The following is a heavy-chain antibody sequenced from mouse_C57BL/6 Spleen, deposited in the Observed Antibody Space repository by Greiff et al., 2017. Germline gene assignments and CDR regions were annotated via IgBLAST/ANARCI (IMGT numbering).Heavy chain of an antibody. Sequence: EVKLMESGGGLVKPGGSLKLSCAASGFTFSSYAMSWVRQTPEKRLEWVATISDGGSYTYYPDNVKGRFTISRDNAKNNLYLQMSHLKSEDTAMYYCARYDGGYYYAMDYWGQGTSVTVSS. CDR3: ARYDGGYYYAMDY. CDR2: ISDGGSYT. J-gene: IGHJ4*01. V-gene: IGHV5-4*03. D-gene: IGHD2-12*01. CDR1: GFTFSSYA.